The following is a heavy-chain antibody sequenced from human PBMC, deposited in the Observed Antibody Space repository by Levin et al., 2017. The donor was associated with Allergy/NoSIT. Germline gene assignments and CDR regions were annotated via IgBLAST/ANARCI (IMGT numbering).Heavy chain of an antibody. D-gene: IGHD1-26*01. CDR3: ARGWELPSDAFDI. J-gene: IGHJ3*02. CDR2: IYPGDSDT. Sequence: KVSCKGSGYSFTSYWIGWVRQMPGKGLEWMGIIYPGDSDTRYSPSFQGQVTISADKSISTAYLQWSSLKASDTAMYYCARGWELPSDAFDIWGQGTMVTVSS. V-gene: IGHV5-51*01. CDR1: GYSFTSYW.